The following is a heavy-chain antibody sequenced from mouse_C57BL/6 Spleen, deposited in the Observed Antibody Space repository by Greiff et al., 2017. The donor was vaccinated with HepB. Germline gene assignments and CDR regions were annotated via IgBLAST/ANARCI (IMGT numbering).Heavy chain of an antibody. CDR1: GYTFTSYW. V-gene: IGHV1-50*01. CDR3: ARFLGWFAY. CDR2: IDPSDSYT. Sequence: VQLQQSGAELVKPGASVKLSCKASGYTFTSYWMQWVKQRPGQGLEWIGEIDPSDSYTNYNQKFKGKATLTVDTSSSTAYMQLSSLTSEDSAVYYCARFLGWFAYWGQGTLVTVSA. J-gene: IGHJ3*01.